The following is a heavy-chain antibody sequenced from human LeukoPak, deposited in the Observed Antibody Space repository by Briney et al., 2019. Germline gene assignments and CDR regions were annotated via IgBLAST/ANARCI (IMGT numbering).Heavy chain of an antibody. V-gene: IGHV4-59*02. J-gene: IGHJ4*02. Sequence: TSETLSLTCTVSGGSVSDYYWSWIRQSPGKGLEWIGYIYYTGTSYNPSLKSRVTISADTSKNQFSLNLSSVTAADTAVYYCASRKLGNDYWGQGTLVTVSS. CDR2: IYYTGT. D-gene: IGHD7-27*01. CDR1: GGSVSDYY. CDR3: ASRKLGNDY.